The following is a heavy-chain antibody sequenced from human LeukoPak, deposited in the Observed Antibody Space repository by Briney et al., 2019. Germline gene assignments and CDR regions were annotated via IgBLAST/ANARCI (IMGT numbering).Heavy chain of an antibody. D-gene: IGHD1-1*01. V-gene: IGHV3-30*02. CDR2: IRYDGTNK. J-gene: IGHJ4*02. CDR1: GFTFTDYG. Sequence: PGVSLRLSCASSGFTFTDYGIHWVRQAPGKGLEGVAFIRYDGTNKYYADAVKGRFTISRDNSRNTLYLQMNSLRTEDTAVYYCAKEGTASKPSDLDYWGQGTLVTVSS. CDR3: AKEGTASKPSDLDY.